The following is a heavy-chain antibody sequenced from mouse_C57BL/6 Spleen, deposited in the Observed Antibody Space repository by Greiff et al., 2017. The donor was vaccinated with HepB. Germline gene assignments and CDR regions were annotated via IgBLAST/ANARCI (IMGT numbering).Heavy chain of an antibody. CDR2: ISYDGSN. D-gene: IGHD2-13*01. CDR1: GYSITSGYY. V-gene: IGHV3-6*01. J-gene: IGHJ2*01. Sequence: EVQRVESGPGLVKPSQSLSLTCSVTGYSITSGYYWNWIRQFPGNKLEWMGYISYDGSNNYNPSLKNRISITRDTSKNQFFLKLNSVTTEDTATYYCARDLTTLDYFDYWGQGTTLTVSS. CDR3: ARDLTTLDYFDY.